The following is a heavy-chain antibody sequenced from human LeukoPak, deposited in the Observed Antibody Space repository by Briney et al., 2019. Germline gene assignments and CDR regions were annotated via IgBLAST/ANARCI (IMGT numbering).Heavy chain of an antibody. V-gene: IGHV3-7*01. CDR2: IKQDGSEK. J-gene: IGHJ6*03. CDR3: ARDNYFYYMDV. CDR1: GFTFSSYS. Sequence: PGGSLRLSCAASGFTFSSYSMNWVRQAPGKGLEWVANIKQDGSEKYYVDSVKGRFTVSRDNAKNSLYLQMNSLRVEDTAVYYCARDNYFYYMDVWGKGTTVTISS.